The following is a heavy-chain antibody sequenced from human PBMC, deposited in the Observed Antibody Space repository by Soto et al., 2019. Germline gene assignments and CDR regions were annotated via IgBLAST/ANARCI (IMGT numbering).Heavy chain of an antibody. J-gene: IGHJ4*02. CDR3: AKEEGYSSGWTPFDY. CDR1: GFTFSSYA. Sequence: EVQLLESGGGLVQPGGSLRLSCAASGFTFSSYAMSWVRQAPGKGLEWVSAISGSGVSTNYADSVKGRFTISRDNSKNTLYLQMNSLRAEDTAVYYCAKEEGYSSGWTPFDYWGQGTLVTVPS. CDR2: ISGSGVST. D-gene: IGHD6-19*01. V-gene: IGHV3-23*01.